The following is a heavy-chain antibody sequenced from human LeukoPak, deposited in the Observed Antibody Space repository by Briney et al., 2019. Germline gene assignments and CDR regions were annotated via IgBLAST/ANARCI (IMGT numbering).Heavy chain of an antibody. CDR3: ARRSGSYSS. D-gene: IGHD1-26*01. CDR1: GGSFSGYY. CDR2: INHSGST. Sequence: SETLSLTCAVYGGSFSGYYWSCIRQPPGKGLEWIGEINHSGSTNYNPSLKSRVTISVDTSKNQFSLKLSSVTAADTAVYYCARRSGSYSSWGQGTLVTVSS. V-gene: IGHV4-34*01. J-gene: IGHJ4*02.